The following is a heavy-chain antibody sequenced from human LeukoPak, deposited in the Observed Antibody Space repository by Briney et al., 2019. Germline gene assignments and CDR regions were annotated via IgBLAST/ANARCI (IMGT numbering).Heavy chain of an antibody. CDR2: MNPNSGNT. CDR1: GYTFTSYD. D-gene: IGHD3-3*01. Sequence: GSVKVSCKASGYTFTSYDINWVRQATGQGLEWMGWMNPNSGNTGYAQKFQGRVTMTRNTSISTAYMELRSLRSDDTAVYYCARDRNYDLNWFDPWGQGTLVTVSS. J-gene: IGHJ5*02. CDR3: ARDRNYDLNWFDP. V-gene: IGHV1-8*01.